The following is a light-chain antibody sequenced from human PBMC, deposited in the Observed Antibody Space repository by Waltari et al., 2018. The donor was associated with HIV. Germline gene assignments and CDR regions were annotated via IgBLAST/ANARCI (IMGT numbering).Light chain of an antibody. V-gene: IGLV1-44*01. J-gene: IGLJ2*01. CDR1: SSNIGTNT. CDR3: AAWDASLHVV. CDR2: INR. Sequence: QHVLTQPPSASGTLGQGVTISCFGSSSNIGTNTLNWYQPLPGAAPKLIIFINRQRPSGVPDRFSGSQSGTSAFLTITGLLPGDEATYYCAAWDASLHVVFGGGTQLTVL.